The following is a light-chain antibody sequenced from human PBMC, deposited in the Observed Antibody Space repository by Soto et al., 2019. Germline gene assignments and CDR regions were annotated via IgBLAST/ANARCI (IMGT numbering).Light chain of an antibody. CDR3: FSFKTTSTHF. Sequence: QSVLTPPASLSGSPGQSITISCTGTSSDIGAYDYVSWFQQHPGKAPKLMISEVNNRPSGVSNRFSGSKSGNTAYLTISGLQVEDEAEYFCFSFKTTSTHFFGTGTKLTVL. V-gene: IGLV2-14*01. J-gene: IGLJ1*01. CDR1: SSDIGAYDY. CDR2: EVN.